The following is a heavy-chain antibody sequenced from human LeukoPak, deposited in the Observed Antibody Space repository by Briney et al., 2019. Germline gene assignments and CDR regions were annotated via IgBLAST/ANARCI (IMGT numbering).Heavy chain of an antibody. Sequence: GGSLRLSCAASGFTFSSYGMHWVRQAPGKGLDWVAFIRYDGSNKYYADSVKGRFTISRDNSRNTLYLQVNALRAADTALYYCAKTDCTSTSCYIGWFDPWGQGTLVTVSS. CDR1: GFTFSSYG. V-gene: IGHV3-30*02. CDR3: AKTDCTSTSCYIGWFDP. J-gene: IGHJ5*02. CDR2: IRYDGSNK. D-gene: IGHD2-2*02.